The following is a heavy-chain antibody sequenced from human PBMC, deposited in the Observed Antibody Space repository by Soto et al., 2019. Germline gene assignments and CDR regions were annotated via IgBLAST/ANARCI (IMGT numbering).Heavy chain of an antibody. V-gene: IGHV1-69*12. CDR3: ARDRQPMVRGPKAGD. CDR2: IIPIFGTA. CDR1: GGTFSSYA. J-gene: IGHJ4*02. Sequence: QVQLVQSGAEVKKPGSSVKVSCKASGGTFSSYAISWVRQAPGQGLEWMGGIIPIFGTANYAQKFQGRVTITADESTRTDYMELSSLRSEDTAVYYCARDRQPMVRGPKAGDWGQGTLVTVSS. D-gene: IGHD3-10*01.